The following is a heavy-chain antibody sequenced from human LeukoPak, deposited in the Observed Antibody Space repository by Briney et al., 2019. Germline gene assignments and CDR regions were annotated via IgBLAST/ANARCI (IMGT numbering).Heavy chain of an antibody. CDR1: GFTFSSYA. CDR3: AKDGDIVVVPAAMYVY. V-gene: IGHV3-23*01. D-gene: IGHD2-2*01. CDR2: ISGSGGST. Sequence: GGSLRLSCAASGFTFSSYAMSWVRQAPGKGLDWVSAISGSGGSTYYADSVKGRFTISRDNSKNTLYLQMNSLRAEDTAVYYCAKDGDIVVVPAAMYVYWGQGTLVTVSS. J-gene: IGHJ4*02.